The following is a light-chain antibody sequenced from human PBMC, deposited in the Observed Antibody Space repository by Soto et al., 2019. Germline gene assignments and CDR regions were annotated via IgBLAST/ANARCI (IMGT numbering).Light chain of an antibody. CDR3: CSYTDIALDVV. CDR1: SSDISDYDY. Sequence: QSVLTQPASVSGSPGQSITISCTGTSSDISDYDYVSWYQHLPGKAPKLLIFDVTHRPSGVSDRFSGSKSGNTASLTISGVRPEDEADYYCCSYTDIALDVVFGGGTKVTVL. CDR2: DVT. J-gene: IGLJ2*01. V-gene: IGLV2-14*01.